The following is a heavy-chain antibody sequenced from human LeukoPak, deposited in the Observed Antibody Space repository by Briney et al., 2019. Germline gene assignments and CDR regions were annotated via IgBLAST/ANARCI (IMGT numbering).Heavy chain of an antibody. D-gene: IGHD3-10*01. CDR3: ARELASPDYYGSGSSPGYFDY. Sequence: ASVKVSRKASGGTFSSYAISWVRQASGQGLEWMGGIIPIFGTANYAQKFQGRVTITADESTSTAYMELSSLRSEDTAVYYCARELASPDYYGSGSSPGYFDYWGQGTLVTVSS. CDR1: GGTFSSYA. J-gene: IGHJ4*02. CDR2: IIPIFGTA. V-gene: IGHV1-69*01.